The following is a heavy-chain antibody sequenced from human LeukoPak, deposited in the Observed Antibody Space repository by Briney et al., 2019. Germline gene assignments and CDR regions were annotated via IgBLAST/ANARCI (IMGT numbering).Heavy chain of an antibody. CDR2: MNPNSGNT. J-gene: IGHJ6*03. CDR3: ARVGYSSSWYYYYYYMDV. Sequence: GASVKVSCKASGYTFTSYDINWVRQATGQGLEWMGWMNPNSGNTGYAQKFQGRVTMTRNTSISTAYMELSSLRSEDTAVYYCARVGYSSSWYYYYYYMDVWGKGNTVTISS. V-gene: IGHV1-8*01. CDR1: GYTFTSYD. D-gene: IGHD6-13*01.